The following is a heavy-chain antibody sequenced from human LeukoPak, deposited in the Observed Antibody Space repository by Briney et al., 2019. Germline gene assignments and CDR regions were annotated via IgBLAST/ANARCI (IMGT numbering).Heavy chain of an antibody. CDR3: ARDHSGTNYVMD. D-gene: IGHD4/OR15-4a*01. Sequence: SETLSLTCTVSGGSISSYYWSWIRQPPGKGLEWIGYIYYSGSTNYNPSLKSRVTISVDTSKSQISLKLRSVTAADTAVYYCARDHSGTNYVMDWGQGTLVTVSS. V-gene: IGHV4-59*01. CDR1: GGSISSYY. J-gene: IGHJ4*02. CDR2: IYYSGST.